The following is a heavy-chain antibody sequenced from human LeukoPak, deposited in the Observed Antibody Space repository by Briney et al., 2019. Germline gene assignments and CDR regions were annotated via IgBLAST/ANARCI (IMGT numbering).Heavy chain of an antibody. CDR2: INHSGST. V-gene: IGHV4-34*01. Sequence: SSETLSLTCAVYGGSFSGYYRSWIRQPPGKGLEWIGEINHSGSTNYNPSLKSRVTISVDTSKNQFSLKLSSVTAADTAVYYCARQMATNVLDAFDIWGQGTMVTVSS. J-gene: IGHJ3*02. D-gene: IGHD5-24*01. CDR1: GGSFSGYY. CDR3: ARQMATNVLDAFDI.